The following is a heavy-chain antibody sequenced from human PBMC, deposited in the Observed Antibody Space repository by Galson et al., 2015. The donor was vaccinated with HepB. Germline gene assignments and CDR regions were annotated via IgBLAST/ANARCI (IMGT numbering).Heavy chain of an antibody. J-gene: IGHJ4*02. Sequence: SLRLSCAASGFIFGDYAMHWVRQAPGKGLEWVSSISWSSGNIAYADSVKGRFTISRDNAKNSLSLRMNSLRVEDTAFYYCTKDIEPIAVTACDYWGQGTLVTVSS. CDR1: GFIFGDYA. CDR3: TKDIEPIAVTACDY. CDR2: ISWSSGNI. D-gene: IGHD6-19*01. V-gene: IGHV3-9*01.